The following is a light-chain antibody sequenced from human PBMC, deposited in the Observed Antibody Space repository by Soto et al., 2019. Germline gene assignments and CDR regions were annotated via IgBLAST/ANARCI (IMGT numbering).Light chain of an antibody. CDR1: SSDIGSNY. J-gene: IGLJ1*01. CDR2: SNN. CDR3: AAWDDSLSAYV. Sequence: QAVVTQPPSASGTPGQRVTISGSGSSSDIGSNYVYWYQQLPGTAPKLLIYSNNQRPSGVPDRFSGSKSGSSASLAISGLRSEDEADYYCAAWDDSLSAYVFGTGTKLTVL. V-gene: IGLV1-47*02.